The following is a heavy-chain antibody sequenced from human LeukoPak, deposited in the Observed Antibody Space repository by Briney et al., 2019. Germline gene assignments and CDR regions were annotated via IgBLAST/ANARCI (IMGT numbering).Heavy chain of an antibody. CDR3: ARVGYNSGWYEY. J-gene: IGHJ4*02. CDR2: IWEDGSNK. Sequence: GPSLRLSCAASGVTFSSYGMHWVRHAPGRGLDWVAGIWEDGSNKNYADSVKGRFTISRDNSKNTLYLQMNSLRAEDTAVYYCARVGYNSGWYEYWGQGALVTVSS. CDR1: GVTFSSYG. V-gene: IGHV3-33*01. D-gene: IGHD6-19*01.